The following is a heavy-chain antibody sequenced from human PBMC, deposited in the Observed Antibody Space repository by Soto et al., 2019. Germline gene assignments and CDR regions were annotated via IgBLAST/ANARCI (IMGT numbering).Heavy chain of an antibody. CDR2: ITPVFGTT. Sequence: QVQLVQSGAEVKKPGSSVKVSCKVSGGTFSSYRFSWLRQAPGQGLEWMGGITPVFGTTDYAQKFQGRVTVTADRSTSIVYMELSSLKSEDSAVYYCARDLPSLEIRSYGMDVWGQGTTVTVSS. V-gene: IGHV1-69*06. J-gene: IGHJ6*02. CDR3: ARDLPSLEIRSYGMDV. CDR1: GGTFSSYR. D-gene: IGHD3-10*01.